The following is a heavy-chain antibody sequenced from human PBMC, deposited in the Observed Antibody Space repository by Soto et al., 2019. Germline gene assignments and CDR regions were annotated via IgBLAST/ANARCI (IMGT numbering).Heavy chain of an antibody. CDR2: IWYDGSNK. D-gene: IGHD4-17*01. CDR3: ARDRRTTVVTFTRPGYYYYGMDV. V-gene: IGHV3-33*01. CDR1: GFTFSSYG. J-gene: IGHJ6*02. Sequence: QVQLVESGGGVVQPGRSLRLSCAASGFTFSSYGMHWVRQAPGKGLEWVAVIWYDGSNKYYADSVKGRFTISRDNSKNTLYLQMNSLRAEDTAVYYCARDRRTTVVTFTRPGYYYYGMDVWGQGTTVTVSS.